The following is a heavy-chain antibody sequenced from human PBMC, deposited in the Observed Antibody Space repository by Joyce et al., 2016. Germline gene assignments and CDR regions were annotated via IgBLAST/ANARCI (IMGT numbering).Heavy chain of an antibody. J-gene: IGHJ3*02. CDR3: ARDYSNYIYAFDI. D-gene: IGHD4-11*01. V-gene: IGHV4-31*03. CDR1: GGSISTGGYY. CDR2: IYFSGST. Sequence: QVQMKESGPRLVKPSQTLSLTCTVSGGSISTGGYYWSWIRQDPGKGLEGIGYIYFSGSTYYNPYLKSRVTISIDTSKNQFSLKLNSVTAADTAVYFCARDYSNYIYAFDIWGQGTMVTVSS.